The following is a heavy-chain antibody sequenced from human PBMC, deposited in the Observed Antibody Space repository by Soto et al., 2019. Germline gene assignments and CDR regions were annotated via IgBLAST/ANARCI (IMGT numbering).Heavy chain of an antibody. CDR2: IYYSGST. V-gene: IGHV4-59*01. Sequence: PSETLSLTCTVSGGSISSYYWSWIRQPPGKGLEWIGYIYYSGSTNYNPSLKSRVTISVDTSKNQFSLKLSSVTAADTAVYYCARGAGSHHCDYWGQGTLVTVSS. CDR1: GGSISSYY. J-gene: IGHJ4*02. CDR3: ARGAGSHHCDY. D-gene: IGHD3-10*01.